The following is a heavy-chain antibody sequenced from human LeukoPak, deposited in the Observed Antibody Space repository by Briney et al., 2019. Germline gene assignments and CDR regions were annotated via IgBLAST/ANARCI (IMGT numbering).Heavy chain of an antibody. V-gene: IGHV4-61*01. J-gene: IGHJ4*02. Sequence: SETLSLTCSVSGDSITSGNYFWGWIRQPPGKGLEWIGNIYYSGSANHNPSLKSRVTISRDTSKNQFSLKLTSVTTADTAVYYCARAGGVKTAALDLDYWGQGTLVTVSS. D-gene: IGHD6-25*01. CDR1: GDSITSGNYF. CDR2: IYYSGSA. CDR3: ARAGGVKTAALDLDY.